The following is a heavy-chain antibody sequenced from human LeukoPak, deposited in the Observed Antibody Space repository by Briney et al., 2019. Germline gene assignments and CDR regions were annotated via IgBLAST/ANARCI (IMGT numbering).Heavy chain of an antibody. J-gene: IGHJ4*02. V-gene: IGHV1-2*06. CDR3: ARGNSYGQVDFDY. CDR1: GYTFTGYY. Sequence: ASVKVSCKASGYTFTGYYMHWVRQAPGQGLEWMGRINPNSGGTNYAQKVQGRVTMTRDTSISTAYMELSRLRSDDTAVYYCARGNSYGQVDFDYWGQGTLVTVSS. CDR2: INPNSGGT. D-gene: IGHD5-18*01.